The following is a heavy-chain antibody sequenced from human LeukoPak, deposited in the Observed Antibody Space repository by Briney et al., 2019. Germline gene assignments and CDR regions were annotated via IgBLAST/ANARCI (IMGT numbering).Heavy chain of an antibody. CDR2: ISTYNGYA. V-gene: IGHV1-18*01. Sequence: GAAVKVSCKASGYTFTSYGLSWVRQAPGQGLEWMGWISTYNGYANYAQKLQGRVTMTTETSTSTAYMELRSLRSDDTAVYYCARNSSDWYGYMDVWGKGTTVTVSS. CDR1: GYTFTSYG. J-gene: IGHJ6*04. CDR3: ARNSSDWYGYMDV. D-gene: IGHD6-19*01.